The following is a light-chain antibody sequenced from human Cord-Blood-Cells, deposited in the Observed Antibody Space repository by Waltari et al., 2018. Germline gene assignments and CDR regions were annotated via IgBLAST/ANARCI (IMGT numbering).Light chain of an antibody. Sequence: DIQMTQSPSSLSASVGDRVTITCRASQSISSYLNWYQQKPGKAPKLLIYAASSLQSGVQSGFLGSGYRKELTGTISSLSSDEFAASDCKKSYSSSFGFAPGTKVDN. CDR3: KKSYSSSFG. CDR1: QSISSY. CDR2: AAS. J-gene: IGKJ3*01. V-gene: IGKV1-39*01.